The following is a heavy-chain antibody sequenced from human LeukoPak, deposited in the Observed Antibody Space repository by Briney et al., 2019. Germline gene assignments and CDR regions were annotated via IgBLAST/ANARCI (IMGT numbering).Heavy chain of an antibody. J-gene: IGHJ4*02. CDR3: ATRGIYGDYVS. V-gene: IGHV3-11*04. Sequence: GGSLRLSCAASGFTFSDFYMRWIRQAPGKGLEWISYISSSGDTIYYGDSVKGRFTISRDNAKNSLYLQMNSLRAEDTAVYYCATRGIYGDYVSWGQGTLVTVSS. CDR1: GFTFSDFY. CDR2: ISSSGDTI. D-gene: IGHD4-17*01.